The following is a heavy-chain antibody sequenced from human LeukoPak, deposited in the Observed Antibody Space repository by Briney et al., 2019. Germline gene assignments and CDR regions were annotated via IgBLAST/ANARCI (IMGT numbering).Heavy chain of an antibody. D-gene: IGHD3-3*01. CDR3: AKSGVDFWSGYYPDY. V-gene: IGHV4-30-4*08. J-gene: IGHJ4*02. CDR1: GGSISSGDYY. Sequence: SETLSLTCTVSGGSISSGDYYWSWIRQPPGKGLEWIGYIYYSGSTYYNPSLKSRVTISVDTSKYQFSLKLSSVTAADTAVYYCAKSGVDFWSGYYPDYWGQGTLVTVSS. CDR2: IYYSGST.